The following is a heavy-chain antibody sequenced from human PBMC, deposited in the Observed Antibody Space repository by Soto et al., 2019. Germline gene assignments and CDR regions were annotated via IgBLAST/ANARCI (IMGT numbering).Heavy chain of an antibody. CDR2: ISAYNGGT. J-gene: IGHJ6*03. Sequence: GASVKVSCKASGYTFTGYYMHWVRQAPGQGLEWMGWISAYNGGTNYAQKLQGRVTMTTDTSTSTAYMELRSLRSDDTAVYYCARAIVATRYYYYYMDVWGKGTTVTVSS. CDR3: ARAIVATRYYYYYMDV. V-gene: IGHV1-18*04. CDR1: GYTFTGYY. D-gene: IGHD5-12*01.